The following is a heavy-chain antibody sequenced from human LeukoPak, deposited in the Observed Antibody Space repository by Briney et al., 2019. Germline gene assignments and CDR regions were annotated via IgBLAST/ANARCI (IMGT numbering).Heavy chain of an antibody. D-gene: IGHD3-22*01. J-gene: IGHJ4*02. V-gene: IGHV1-46*01. CDR1: GYTFTSYY. CDR2: INPSGGST. Sequence: ASVKVSCKASGYTFTSYYMHWVRQAPGQGLEWMGIINPSGGSTSYAQKFQGRVTMTRDTSTSTVYMELSSLRSEDTAVYYCARGTYYYDSSGYPTDDDYWGQGTLVTVSS. CDR3: ARGTYYYDSSGYPTDDDY.